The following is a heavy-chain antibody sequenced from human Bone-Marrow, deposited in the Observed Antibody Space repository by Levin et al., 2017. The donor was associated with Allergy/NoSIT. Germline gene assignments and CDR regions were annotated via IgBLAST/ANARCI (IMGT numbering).Heavy chain of an antibody. CDR2: ISGSASTR. V-gene: IGHV3-21*01. CDR1: GLAFNYYN. CDR3: AKGAWDYYGSGSHYGLDV. Sequence: PGGSLRLSCEASGLAFNYYNMNWVRQVPGKGLEWVSSISGSASTRHYADSVRGRFTISRDNAKNSLFLQMNSLRAEDTAVYYCAKGAWDYYGSGSHYGLDVWGQGTTVTVSS. J-gene: IGHJ6*02. D-gene: IGHD3-10*01.